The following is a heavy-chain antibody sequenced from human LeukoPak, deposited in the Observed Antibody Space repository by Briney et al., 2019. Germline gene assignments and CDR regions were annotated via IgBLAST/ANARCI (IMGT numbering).Heavy chain of an antibody. CDR2: IYHSWST. V-gene: IGHV4-38-2*02. CDR3: ARDFRVCSSGSCYSGPFDY. CDR1: GYSISSDYF. Sequence: SETLSLTCTVSGYSISSDYFWGWIRQSSGKGLEWIGSIYHSWSTYFNPSLKSRVTISVDTSKNQFSLKLSSVTAADTAVYYCARDFRVCSSGSCYSGPFDYWGQGTLVTVSS. D-gene: IGHD2-15*01. J-gene: IGHJ4*02.